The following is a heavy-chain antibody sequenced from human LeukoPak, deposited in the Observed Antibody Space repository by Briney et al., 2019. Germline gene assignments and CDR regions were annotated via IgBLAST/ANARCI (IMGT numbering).Heavy chain of an antibody. CDR2: ISAYNGNT. CDR3: AKNYYDSSGYLGPFDY. D-gene: IGHD3-22*01. Sequence: GASVKVSCKASGYTFTSYGISWVRQAPGQGLEWMGWISAYNGNTNYAQKLQGRVTMTTDTSTSTAYMELRSLRSDDTAVYYCAKNYYDSSGYLGPFDYWGQGTLVTVSS. CDR1: GYTFTSYG. J-gene: IGHJ4*02. V-gene: IGHV1-18*01.